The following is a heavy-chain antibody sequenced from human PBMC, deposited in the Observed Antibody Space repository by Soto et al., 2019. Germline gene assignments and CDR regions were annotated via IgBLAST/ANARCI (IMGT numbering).Heavy chain of an antibody. Sequence: QLQLQESGPGLVKPSETLSLTCTVSGGSISSSSYYWGWIRQPPGKGLEWIGSIYYSGSTYYNPSLKSRVTPSVATSKNQFSLKLSSVTAADTAVYYCARRTHVAARPRGVSYYGMDVWGQGTTVTVSS. CDR2: IYYSGST. CDR3: ARRTHVAARPRGVSYYGMDV. V-gene: IGHV4-39*01. CDR1: GGSISSSSYY. J-gene: IGHJ6*02. D-gene: IGHD6-6*01.